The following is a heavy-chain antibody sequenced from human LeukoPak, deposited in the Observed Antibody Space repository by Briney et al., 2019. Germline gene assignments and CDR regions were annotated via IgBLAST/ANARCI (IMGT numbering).Heavy chain of an antibody. J-gene: IGHJ5*02. CDR2: IYYSGST. V-gene: IGHV4-39*01. Sequence: SETLSLTCTVSGGSISSSSYYWGWIRQPPGKGLEWIGSIYYSGSTYYNPSLKSRVTISVDTSKNQFSLKLSSVTAADTAVYYCARLHGNWFDPWGQGTLVTVSS. CDR3: ARLHGNWFDP. CDR1: GGSISSSSYY.